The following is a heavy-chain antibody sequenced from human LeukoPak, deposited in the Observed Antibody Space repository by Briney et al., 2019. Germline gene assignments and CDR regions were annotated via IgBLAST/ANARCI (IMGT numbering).Heavy chain of an antibody. CDR1: GGSFSGYY. D-gene: IGHD3-10*01. V-gene: IGHV4-34*01. Sequence: SETLSLTCDVYGGSFSGYYWSWIRQPPGKGLEWIGEINHSRSTNYNPSLKSRVTISVDTSKSQFSLRLSSVTAADTAVYYCARRGPPRTMLRGVKSGWFDPWGQGTLVTVSS. J-gene: IGHJ5*02. CDR2: INHSRST. CDR3: ARRGPPRTMLRGVKSGWFDP.